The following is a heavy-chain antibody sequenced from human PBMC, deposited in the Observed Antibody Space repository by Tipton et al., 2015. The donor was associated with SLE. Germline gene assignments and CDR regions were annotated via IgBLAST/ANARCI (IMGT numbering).Heavy chain of an antibody. Sequence: TLSLTCTVSGYSISSGYYSAWIRQPPGKGLEWIGSIYHSGSTYYNPSLKSRVTISVDTSKNHFSLKLSSVTAADTAVYYCARRDGYNGDDAFDLWGQGTMVIVSS. CDR3: ARRDGYNGDDAFDL. CDR1: GYSISSGYY. J-gene: IGHJ3*01. D-gene: IGHD5-24*01. CDR2: IYHSGST. V-gene: IGHV4-38-2*02.